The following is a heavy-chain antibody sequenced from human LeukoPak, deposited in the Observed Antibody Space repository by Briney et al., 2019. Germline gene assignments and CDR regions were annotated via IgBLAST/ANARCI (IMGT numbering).Heavy chain of an antibody. Sequence: SQTLSLTCTVSGGTISSGDYYWSWIRQPPGKGLEWIGYIYYSGSTYYNPSLKSRVTISVDTSKNQFSLKLSSVTAADTAVYYCARSAGYSYGYSFDYWGQGTLVTVSS. V-gene: IGHV4-30-4*01. D-gene: IGHD5-18*01. J-gene: IGHJ4*02. CDR1: GGTISSGDYY. CDR2: IYYSGST. CDR3: ARSAGYSYGYSFDY.